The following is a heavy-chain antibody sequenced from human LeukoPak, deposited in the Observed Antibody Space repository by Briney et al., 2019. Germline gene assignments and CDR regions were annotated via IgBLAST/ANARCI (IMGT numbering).Heavy chain of an antibody. J-gene: IGHJ6*02. CDR2: INHSGST. CDR1: GGSFSGYY. V-gene: IGHV4-34*01. Sequence: SETLSLTCVVYGGSFSGYYWSWIRQPPGKGLEWIGEINHSGSTNYNPSLKSRVTISVDTSKNQFSLKLSSVTAADTAVYYCARAPGYCSSTSCYNYPYYYGMDVWGQGTTVTVSS. D-gene: IGHD2-2*02. CDR3: ARAPGYCSSTSCYNYPYYYGMDV.